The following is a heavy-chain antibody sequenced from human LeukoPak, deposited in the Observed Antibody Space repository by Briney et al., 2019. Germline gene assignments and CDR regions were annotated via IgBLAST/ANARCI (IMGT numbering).Heavy chain of an antibody. CDR3: ARVSYQEGVDY. D-gene: IGHD2-2*01. V-gene: IGHV4-61*02. CDR2: ISPSGST. Sequence: PSQTLSLTCTVSGGSINGGNYYWTWLRQPAGKGLEWIGRISPSGSTNHNPSLTSRVTISVDTSKNQFSLKLNFVTAADTAVYYCARVSYQEGVDYWGQGTLVTVSS. CDR1: GGSINGGNYY. J-gene: IGHJ4*02.